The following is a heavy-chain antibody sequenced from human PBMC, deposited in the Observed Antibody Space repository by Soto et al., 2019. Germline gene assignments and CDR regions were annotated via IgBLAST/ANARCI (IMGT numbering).Heavy chain of an antibody. V-gene: IGHV3-23*01. J-gene: IGHJ4*02. Sequence: EVRLLESGGALVQPGGSLRLSCAASGFTFSSYAMSWVRQAPGKGLEWVSVITGSGGSTKYADSVIGRFTISRDNAKNTLFLQMNSLRAEDAAGYYCAKARYTDGWYQVDYWGQGTLVTVSS. CDR1: GFTFSSYA. CDR2: ITGSGGST. D-gene: IGHD6-19*01. CDR3: AKARYTDGWYQVDY.